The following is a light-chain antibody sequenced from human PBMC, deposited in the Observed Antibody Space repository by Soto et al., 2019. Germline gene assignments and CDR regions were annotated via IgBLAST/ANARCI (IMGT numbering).Light chain of an antibody. CDR3: QQYGSSPLT. CDR1: QSVSNNY. CDR2: GVS. J-gene: IGKJ4*01. V-gene: IGKV3-20*01. Sequence: EIVLTQSPGTLSLSPGERATLSCRASQSVSNNYLAWYQQKPGQAPRLLIYGVSNRATGIPDRFSGSGSGTDFTLTISSLEPEDFAVYYCQQYGSSPLTFGGGTKVDIK.